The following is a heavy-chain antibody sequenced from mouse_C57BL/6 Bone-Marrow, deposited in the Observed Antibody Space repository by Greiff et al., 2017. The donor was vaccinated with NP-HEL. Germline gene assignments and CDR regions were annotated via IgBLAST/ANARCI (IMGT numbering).Heavy chain of an antibody. D-gene: IGHD2-5*01. CDR3: AREDSNYYFDY. J-gene: IGHJ2*01. CDR2: INYDGSST. V-gene: IGHV5-16*01. CDR1: GFTFSDYY. Sequence: EVKVVESEGGLVQPGSSMKLSCTASGFTFSDYYMAWVRQVPEKGLEWVANINYDGSSTYYLDSLKSRFIISRDNAKNILYLQMSSLKSEDTATYYCAREDSNYYFDYWGQGTTLTVSS.